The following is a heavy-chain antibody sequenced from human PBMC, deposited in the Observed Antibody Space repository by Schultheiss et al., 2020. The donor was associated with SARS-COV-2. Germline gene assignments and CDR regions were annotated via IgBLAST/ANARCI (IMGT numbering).Heavy chain of an antibody. J-gene: IGHJ5*02. CDR2: INSDGSDS. V-gene: IGHV3-74*01. D-gene: IGHD6-13*01. CDR1: GFTFRNYW. CDR3: ARARAEQHLPFSWGPIPHPTTWFDP. Sequence: ETLSLTCAASGFTFRNYWMHWVRQIPGKGLVWVSRINSDGSDSSYADSVKGRFTVSRDNAGNTLYLQMNNLRVEDTAMYYCARARAEQHLPFSWGPIPHPTTWFDPWGQGTLVTVSS.